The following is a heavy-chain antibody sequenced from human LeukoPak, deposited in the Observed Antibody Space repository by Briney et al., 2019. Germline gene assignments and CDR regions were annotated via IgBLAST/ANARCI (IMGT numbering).Heavy chain of an antibody. Sequence: TGGSLKLSCAASGFTFSGSAMHWVRQAPGKGLEWVAVTSYDGSNKYYADSVKGRFTISRDNSKNTLYLQMNSLRAEDTAVYYCARCMVILRSHDAFDIWGQGTMVTVSS. V-gene: IGHV3-30-3*01. CDR1: GFTFSGSA. D-gene: IGHD3-3*01. J-gene: IGHJ3*02. CDR3: ARCMVILRSHDAFDI. CDR2: TSYDGSNK.